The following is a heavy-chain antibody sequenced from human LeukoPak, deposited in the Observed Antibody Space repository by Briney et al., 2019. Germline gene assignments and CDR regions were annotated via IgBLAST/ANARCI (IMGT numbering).Heavy chain of an antibody. CDR1: GGSISSYY. Sequence: SETLSLTCTVSGGSISSYYWSWLRQPPGKGLEWIGYIYYSGSTNYNPSLKSRVTISVDTSKNQFSLKLSSVTAADPAVYYCARAVRYTVFGVVKDWFDPWGQGTLVTVSS. CDR3: ARAVRYTVFGVVKDWFDP. V-gene: IGHV4-59*01. CDR2: IYYSGST. J-gene: IGHJ5*02. D-gene: IGHD3-3*01.